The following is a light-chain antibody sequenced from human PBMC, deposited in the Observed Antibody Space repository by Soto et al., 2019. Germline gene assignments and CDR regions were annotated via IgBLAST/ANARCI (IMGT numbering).Light chain of an antibody. CDR3: CSYAGSYRGV. CDR2: DVS. CDR1: SSDVGGYNY. V-gene: IGLV2-11*01. J-gene: IGLJ1*01. Sequence: QSALTQPRSVSGSTGQSVTSSCTGTSSDVGGYNYVSWYQQHPGKAPKLMIYDVSKRPSGVPDRFSGSKSGNTASLTISGLQAEDEADYYCCSYAGSYRGVFGTGTKLTVL.